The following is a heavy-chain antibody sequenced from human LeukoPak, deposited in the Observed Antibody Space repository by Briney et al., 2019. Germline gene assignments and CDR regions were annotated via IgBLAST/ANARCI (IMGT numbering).Heavy chain of an antibody. CDR1: GFTFSSYS. CDR2: ISSSSSYI. CDR3: ARDRETTTIVVVITPPDV. Sequence: PGGSLRLSCAASGFTFSSYSMNWVRQAPGKGLEWVSSISSSSSYIYYADSVKGRFTISRDNAKNSLYLQMNSLRAEDTAVYYCARDRETTTIVVVITPPDVWGQGTTVTVSS. V-gene: IGHV3-21*01. D-gene: IGHD3-22*01. J-gene: IGHJ6*02.